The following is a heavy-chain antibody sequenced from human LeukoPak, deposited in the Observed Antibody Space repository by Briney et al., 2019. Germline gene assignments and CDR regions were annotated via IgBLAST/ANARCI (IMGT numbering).Heavy chain of an antibody. D-gene: IGHD3-10*01. J-gene: IGHJ4*02. V-gene: IGHV3-23*01. CDR2: FGSDGST. Sequence: GGSLRLSCAASGFAISNYAMDWVRQAPGKGLEWVSSFGSDGSTHYADSVQGRFTVSRDNTKNTLYLQMNSLRAEDTALYYCAKEGHVSELDYWGPGTLVTVSS. CDR3: AKEGHVSELDY. CDR1: GFAISNYA.